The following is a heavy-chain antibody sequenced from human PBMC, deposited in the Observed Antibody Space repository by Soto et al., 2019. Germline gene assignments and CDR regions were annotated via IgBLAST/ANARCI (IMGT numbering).Heavy chain of an antibody. CDR2: IYYSGST. Sequence: QVQLQEPGPGLVKPSETLSLTCTVSGGSISSYDWSWIRQPPGKGLEWIGYIYYSGSTNYNPSLKSRVTISVDTSKNQFSLKLSSVTAADTAVYYCAREPLRGYWYFDLWGRGTLVTVSS. CDR1: GGSISSYD. J-gene: IGHJ2*01. CDR3: AREPLRGYWYFDL. D-gene: IGHD4-17*01. V-gene: IGHV4-59*01.